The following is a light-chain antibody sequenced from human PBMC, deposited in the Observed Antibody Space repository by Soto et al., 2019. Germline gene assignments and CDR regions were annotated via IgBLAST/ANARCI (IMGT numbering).Light chain of an antibody. CDR3: QQYYSNPKT. Sequence: DIVMTQSPDSLGVSLGERATINCKSSQSVLHSSNNKNYLAWYQQKPGQPPKLLIYWASTRESGVPDRFSGSGSGKDFTLTISSLQAEDVAVYYCQQYYSNPKTFGQGTKVEIK. CDR1: QSVLHSSNNKNY. V-gene: IGKV4-1*01. J-gene: IGKJ1*01. CDR2: WAS.